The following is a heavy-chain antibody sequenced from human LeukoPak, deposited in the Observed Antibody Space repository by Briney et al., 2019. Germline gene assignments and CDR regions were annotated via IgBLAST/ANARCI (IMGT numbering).Heavy chain of an antibody. Sequence: KASETLSLTCTVSGGSISSSSYYWGWIRQPPGKGLEWIVSIYYSGSTYYNPSLKSRVTISVDTSKNQFSLKLSSVTAADTAVYYCAREEYYDILTGHEGPTHIDYWGQGTLVTVSS. CDR3: AREEYYDILTGHEGPTHIDY. CDR2: IYYSGST. D-gene: IGHD3-9*01. V-gene: IGHV4-39*01. CDR1: GGSISSSSYY. J-gene: IGHJ4*02.